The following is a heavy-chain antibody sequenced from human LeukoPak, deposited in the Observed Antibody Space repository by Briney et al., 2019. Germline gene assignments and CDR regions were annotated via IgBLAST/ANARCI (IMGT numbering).Heavy chain of an antibody. Sequence: GASVKVSCKASGYTFTSYAMNWVRQAPGQGLEWMGWINTNTGNPTYAQGFTGRFVFSLDTSVSTAYLQISSLKAEDTAVYYCARELAAGIAAAGTSNWFDPWGQGTLVTVSS. CDR1: GYTFTSYA. CDR2: INTNTGNP. D-gene: IGHD6-13*01. J-gene: IGHJ5*02. CDR3: ARELAAGIAAAGTSNWFDP. V-gene: IGHV7-4-1*02.